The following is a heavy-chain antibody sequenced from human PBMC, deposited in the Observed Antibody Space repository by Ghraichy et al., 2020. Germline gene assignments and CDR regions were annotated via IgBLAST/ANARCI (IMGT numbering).Heavy chain of an antibody. CDR3: ARGPPYYYGSGSSRGGLDNWFDP. Sequence: SETLSLTCTVSGGSISSYYWSWIRQPPGKGLEWIGYIYYSGSTNYNPSLKSRVTISVDTSKNQFSLKLSSVTAADTAVYYCARGPPYYYGSGSSRGGLDNWFDPWGQGTLVTVSS. CDR1: GGSISSYY. J-gene: IGHJ5*02. CDR2: IYYSGST. V-gene: IGHV4-59*01. D-gene: IGHD3-10*01.